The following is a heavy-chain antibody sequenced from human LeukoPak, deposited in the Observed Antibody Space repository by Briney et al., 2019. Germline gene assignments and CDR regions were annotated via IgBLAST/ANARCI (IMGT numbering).Heavy chain of an antibody. J-gene: IGHJ4*02. CDR2: FYHSGIT. CDR3: ARTDYGDHGDY. D-gene: IGHD4-17*01. CDR1: GYSISSGYF. V-gene: IGHV4-38-2*02. Sequence: KPSETLSLTCTVSGYSISSGYFWGWIRQPPGKGLEWIGSFYHSGITYYNPSLKSRVTISVDTSKNQFSLKLSSVTAADTAVYYCARTDYGDHGDYWGQGTLVTVSS.